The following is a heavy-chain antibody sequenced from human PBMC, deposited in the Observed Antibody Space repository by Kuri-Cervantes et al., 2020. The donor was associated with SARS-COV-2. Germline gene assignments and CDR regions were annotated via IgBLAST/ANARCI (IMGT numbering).Heavy chain of an antibody. D-gene: IGHD6-19*01. Sequence: ASVKVSCKASGYTFTSYGISWVRQAPGQGLEWMGWISAYNGNTNYAQKLQGRVTMTTDTSTSTAYMELSRLRSDDTAVYYCARGGSGWSPYYYHYMDVWGKGTTVAVSS. J-gene: IGHJ6*03. V-gene: IGHV1-18*01. CDR3: ARGGSGWSPYYYHYMDV. CDR1: GYTFTSYG. CDR2: ISAYNGNT.